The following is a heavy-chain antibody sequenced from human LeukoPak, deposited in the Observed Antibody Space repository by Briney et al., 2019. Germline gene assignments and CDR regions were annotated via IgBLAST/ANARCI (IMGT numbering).Heavy chain of an antibody. J-gene: IGHJ6*03. CDR2: VNPKSGVT. CDR1: GYTFTDYY. V-gene: IGHV1-2*02. Sequence: ASVKVSCKASGYTFTDYYLHWVRQAPGQGLEWMGWVNPKSGVTDSKMKFQGRVTLTRDTSITTAYMELISLTSDDAAVYYCARAGGYCGSTSCYSGYYYYFMDVWGKGTTVTVSS. CDR3: ARAGGYCGSTSCYSGYYYYFMDV. D-gene: IGHD2-2*01.